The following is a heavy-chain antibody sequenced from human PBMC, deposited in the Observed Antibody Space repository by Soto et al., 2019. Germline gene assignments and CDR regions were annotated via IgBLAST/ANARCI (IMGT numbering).Heavy chain of an antibody. D-gene: IGHD3-3*01. J-gene: IGHJ6*02. CDR2: IIPIFGTA. CDR1: GGTFSSYA. CDR3: ARVETYYDFWSGYYSPYYYGMDV. V-gene: IGHV1-69*06. Sequence: SVKVSCKASGGTFSSYAISWVRQAPGQGLEWMGGIIPIFGTANYAQKFQGRVTITADKSTSTAYMELSSLRSDDTAVYYCARVETYYDFWSGYYSPYYYGMDVWGQGTTVTVSS.